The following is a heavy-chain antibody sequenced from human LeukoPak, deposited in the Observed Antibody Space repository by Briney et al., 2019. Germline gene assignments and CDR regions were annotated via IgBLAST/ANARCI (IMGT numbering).Heavy chain of an antibody. CDR1: GGSISGYY. J-gene: IGHJ4*02. CDR2: IYYSGST. D-gene: IGHD6-13*01. CDR3: ARDMGSAAGHDY. Sequence: PSETLSLTCTVSGGSISGYYWSWIRQPPGKGLEWIGYIYYSGSTHFNPSLKSRVTISVDTSKNQFSLKLTSVTAADTAVYYCARDMGSAAGHDYWGQGTLVTVSS. V-gene: IGHV4-59*01.